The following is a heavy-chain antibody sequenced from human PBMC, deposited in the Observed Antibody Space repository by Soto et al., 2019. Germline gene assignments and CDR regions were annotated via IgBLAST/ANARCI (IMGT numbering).Heavy chain of an antibody. V-gene: IGHV2-26*01. CDR2: IFSNDEK. CDR3: ARNDFWSGDMVLFDY. CDR1: GFSLSNARMG. Sequence: QVTLKESGPVLVNPTETLTLTCTVSGFSLSNARMGVSWIRQPPGKALEWLAHIFSNDEKSYSTSLKSRLTISKDTSKSQVVLTMTNMDPVDTATYYCARNDFWSGDMVLFDYWGQGTLVTVSS. D-gene: IGHD3-3*01. J-gene: IGHJ4*02.